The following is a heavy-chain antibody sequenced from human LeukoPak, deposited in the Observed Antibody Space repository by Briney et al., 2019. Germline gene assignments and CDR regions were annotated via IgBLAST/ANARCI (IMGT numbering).Heavy chain of an antibody. CDR2: IYYSGST. J-gene: IGHJ4*02. Sequence: SETLSLTCTVSGGSISSYYWSWIRQPPGKGLEWIGYIYYSGSTNYGPSLRSRVTISVDTSKNQFSLKLGSVTAADTAVYYCARDNPPQYNSGWFAYWGQGTLVTVSS. V-gene: IGHV4-59*12. D-gene: IGHD6-19*01. CDR1: GGSISSYY. CDR3: ARDNPPQYNSGWFAY.